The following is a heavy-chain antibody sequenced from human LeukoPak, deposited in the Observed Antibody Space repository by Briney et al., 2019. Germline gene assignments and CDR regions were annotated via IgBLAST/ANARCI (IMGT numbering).Heavy chain of an antibody. D-gene: IGHD5-18*01. CDR3: AGGMIQLWLRSGWFDP. CDR1: GGSFRGYY. Sequence: SETLSLTCAVYGGSFRGYYWSWIRQPPGKGLEGIGEINHSGSTNYNPSLKSRVTISVDTSKNQFSLKLSSVTAADTAAYYCAGGMIQLWLRSGWFDPWGQGTLDTVSS. CDR2: INHSGST. V-gene: IGHV4-34*01. J-gene: IGHJ5*02.